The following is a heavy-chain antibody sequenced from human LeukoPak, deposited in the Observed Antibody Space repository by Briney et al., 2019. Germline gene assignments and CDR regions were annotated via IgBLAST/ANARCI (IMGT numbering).Heavy chain of an antibody. V-gene: IGHV3-33*06. CDR1: GFTFSSYG. Sequence: PGGSLRLSCTASGFTFSSYGMHWVRQAPGKGLEWVAVIWFDGSNKYYADSVKGRLTISRDNSESTLYLQMNSLRAEDTAEYYCAKAVAATGHYYFGMDVWGQGTTVTVSS. J-gene: IGHJ6*02. CDR2: IWFDGSNK. D-gene: IGHD6-19*01. CDR3: AKAVAATGHYYFGMDV.